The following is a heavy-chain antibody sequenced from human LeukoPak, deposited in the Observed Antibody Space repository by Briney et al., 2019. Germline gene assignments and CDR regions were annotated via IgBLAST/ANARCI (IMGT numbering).Heavy chain of an antibody. CDR1: GGSISSSSYY. Sequence: PSETLSLTCTVSGGSISSSSYYWGWIRQPPGKGLEWIGRIYTSGSTNYNPSLKSRVTMSVDTSKNQFSLKLSSVTAADTAVYYCARDKGITMVRGVNGAPVYYYYYYMDVWGKGTTVTISS. V-gene: IGHV4-39*07. D-gene: IGHD3-10*01. CDR2: IYTSGST. J-gene: IGHJ6*03. CDR3: ARDKGITMVRGVNGAPVYYYYYYMDV.